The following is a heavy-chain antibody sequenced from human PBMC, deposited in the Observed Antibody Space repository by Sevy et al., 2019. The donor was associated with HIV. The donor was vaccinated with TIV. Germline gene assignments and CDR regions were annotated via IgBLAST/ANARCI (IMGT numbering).Heavy chain of an antibody. J-gene: IGHJ3*02. CDR3: ARAQNYYESASYYPSNAFDI. CDR2: INTSGST. D-gene: IGHD3-22*01. CDR1: GGSISSDIYY. Sequence: SENLSLTCTVSGGSISSDIYYWSWIRRPAGKGLEWIGRINTSGSTNYNPSLKSRVTISVDTSKDQFSLRLSSVTAADAAVYYCARAQNYYESASYYPSNAFDIWGQGTMVTVSS. V-gene: IGHV4-61*02.